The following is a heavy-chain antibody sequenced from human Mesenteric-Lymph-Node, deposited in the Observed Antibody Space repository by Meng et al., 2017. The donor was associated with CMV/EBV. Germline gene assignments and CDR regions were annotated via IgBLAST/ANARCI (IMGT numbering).Heavy chain of an antibody. CDR2: INHSGST. J-gene: IGHJ4*02. CDR3: ARHQRWLKSEGGFNY. CDR1: GGSFSGYY. Sequence: QVQIQPWGAGLLKPSETLSLTCAVYGGSFSGYYWCWIRQPPGKGLEWIGEINHSGSTNYNPSLKSRVTISVDTSKNQFSLKLSSVTAADTAVYYCARHQRWLKSEGGFNYWGQGTLVTVFS. V-gene: IGHV4-34*01. D-gene: IGHD4-23*01.